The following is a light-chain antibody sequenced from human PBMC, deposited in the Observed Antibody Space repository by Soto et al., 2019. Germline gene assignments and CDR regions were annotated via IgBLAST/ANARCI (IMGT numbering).Light chain of an antibody. Sequence: DIQMTQSPSTLSASVGDRVTITCRAGEGIGTWFACYQHKPVKAPMVLIYKASSLESGVPSRFSGSGSGTEFTLSISSLQRDDFATYYCQQYNTYSWTFGQGTKV. J-gene: IGKJ1*01. CDR3: QQYNTYSWT. CDR1: EGIGTW. V-gene: IGKV1-5*03. CDR2: KAS.